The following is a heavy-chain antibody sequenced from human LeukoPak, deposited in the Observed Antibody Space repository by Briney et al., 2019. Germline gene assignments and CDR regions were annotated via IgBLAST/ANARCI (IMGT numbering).Heavy chain of an antibody. CDR2: IYYTGST. J-gene: IGHJ5*02. CDR3: ARHTVAGGDPDWFDP. D-gene: IGHD2-21*02. Sequence: SETLSLTCTVSGGSISRSGYYWGWIRQPPGKGLEWIGSIYYTGSTYYNLSLKSRVTISVDTSKNQFSLNLSSVTAADTAMNYCARHTVAGGDPDWFDPWGQGTLVTVSS. CDR1: GGSISRSGYY. V-gene: IGHV4-39*01.